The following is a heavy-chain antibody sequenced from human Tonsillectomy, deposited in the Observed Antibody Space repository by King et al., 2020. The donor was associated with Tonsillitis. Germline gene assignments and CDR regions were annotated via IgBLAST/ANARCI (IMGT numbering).Heavy chain of an antibody. D-gene: IGHD6-13*01. Sequence: VQLVESGGGLVQPGGSLRLSCAASGFTFSSFAMNWVRQAPGKGLEWVSAISGSGDSTYFADSVKGRFTISRDDSKNTLYLVMNSLRAEDTAVCYCAKGFSGVYRAFDFWGQGTMVTVSS. CDR3: AKGFSGVYRAFDF. J-gene: IGHJ3*01. V-gene: IGHV3-23*04. CDR2: ISGSGDST. CDR1: GFTFSSFA.